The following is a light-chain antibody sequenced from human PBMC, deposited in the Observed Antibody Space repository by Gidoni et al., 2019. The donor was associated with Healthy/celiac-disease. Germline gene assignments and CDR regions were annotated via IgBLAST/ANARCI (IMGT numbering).Light chain of an antibody. V-gene: IGKV1-39*01. Sequence: DIQMTQSPSSLSASVGARVTITCRASQSISSYLNWYQQKPGKAPKRLIYAASSLQSRVPSWLSGSVAATDFTLTISILQPEDFATYYCQQSYSTPHTFGQGTKVEIK. J-gene: IGKJ1*01. CDR1: QSISSY. CDR3: QQSYSTPHT. CDR2: AAS.